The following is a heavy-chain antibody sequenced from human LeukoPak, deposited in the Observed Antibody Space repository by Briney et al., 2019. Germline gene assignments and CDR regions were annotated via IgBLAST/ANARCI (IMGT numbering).Heavy chain of an antibody. D-gene: IGHD3-3*01. J-gene: IGHJ4*02. V-gene: IGHV3-23*01. Sequence: GGSLRLSCAASGFTFTSYAMSWVRQAPGKGLEWVSAISGSGGSTYYADSVKGRFTISRDNSKNTLYLQMNSLRAEDTAVYYCAKAGIRFLEWLLYHYWGQGTLVTGSS. CDR1: GFTFTSYA. CDR2: ISGSGGST. CDR3: AKAGIRFLEWLLYHY.